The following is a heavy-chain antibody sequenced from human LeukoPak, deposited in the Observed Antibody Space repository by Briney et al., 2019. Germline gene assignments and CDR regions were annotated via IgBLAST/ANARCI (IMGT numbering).Heavy chain of an antibody. Sequence: PSETLSLTCTVSAGSISNYYWSWIRQPPGKGLEWIGYIYYSGSNNYNPSLKSRVTISIDTSKNQFSLKLSSVTAVDTAVYYCATWRYCSGGSCYGNYYMDVWGKGTTVTVSS. V-gene: IGHV4-59*01. CDR3: ATWRYCSGGSCYGNYYMDV. CDR1: AGSISNYY. CDR2: IYYSGSN. D-gene: IGHD2-15*01. J-gene: IGHJ6*03.